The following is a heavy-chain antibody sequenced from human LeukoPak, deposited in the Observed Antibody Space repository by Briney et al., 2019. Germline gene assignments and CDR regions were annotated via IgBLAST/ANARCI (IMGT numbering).Heavy chain of an antibody. Sequence: SGGSLRLSCAASGFTFSRYWMSWVRQAPGKGLEWVANIKQDGSEKYYVDSVKGRFTISRDNAKNSLYLQMNSLRAEDTAVYYCARVARAGTYYFDYWGQGTLVTVSS. J-gene: IGHJ4*02. CDR2: IKQDGSEK. D-gene: IGHD6-19*01. CDR1: GFTFSRYW. CDR3: ARVARAGTYYFDY. V-gene: IGHV3-7*01.